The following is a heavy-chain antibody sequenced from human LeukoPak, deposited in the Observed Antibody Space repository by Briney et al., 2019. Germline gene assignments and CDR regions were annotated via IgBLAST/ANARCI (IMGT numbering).Heavy chain of an antibody. CDR1: GFTFSSYS. CDR3: ARDGGVDGYNSYFDY. D-gene: IGHD5-24*01. Sequence: KPRGSLRLSCAASGFTFSSYSMNWVRQAPGKGLEWVSSISSRSSNLYYADSVKGRFTISRDNAKNSLYLQMNSLRAEDTALYYCARDGGVDGYNSYFDYWGQGTLVTVSS. V-gene: IGHV3-21*01. CDR2: ISSRSSNL. J-gene: IGHJ4*02.